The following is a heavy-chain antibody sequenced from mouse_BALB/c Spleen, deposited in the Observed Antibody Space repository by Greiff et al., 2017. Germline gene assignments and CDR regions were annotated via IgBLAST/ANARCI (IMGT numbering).Heavy chain of an antibody. Sequence: EVKLVESGGGLVKPGGSLKLSCAASGFTFSDYYMYWVRQTPEKRLEWVATISDGGSYTYYPDSVKGRFTISRDNAKNNLYLQMSSLKSEDTAMYYCARRDYYAMDYWGQGTSVTVSS. V-gene: IGHV5-4*02. CDR1: GFTFSDYY. CDR3: ARRDYYAMDY. CDR2: ISDGGSYT. J-gene: IGHJ4*01.